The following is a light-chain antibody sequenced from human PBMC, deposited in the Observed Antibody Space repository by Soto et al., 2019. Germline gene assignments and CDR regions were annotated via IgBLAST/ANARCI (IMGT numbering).Light chain of an antibody. CDR3: QQGSNWHQGLT. V-gene: IGKV3-11*01. J-gene: IGKJ4*01. CDR1: QSVSSF. Sequence: EIVLTQSPATLSLSPGERATLSCRASQSVSSFLAWYQQKPGQAPRLLIYDASIRATGIPARFSGSGSRTDSTLTISSLEPPDFAVYYCQQGSNWHQGLTVGGGTKVDSK. CDR2: DAS.